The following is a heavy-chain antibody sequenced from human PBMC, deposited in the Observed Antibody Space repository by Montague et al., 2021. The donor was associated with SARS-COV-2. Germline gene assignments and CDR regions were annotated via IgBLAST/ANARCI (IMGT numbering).Heavy chain of an antibody. J-gene: IGHJ6*02. D-gene: IGHD2-21*02. CDR2: IYYSGST. CDR3: ASLGSPAYCGGDCYLRDYGMDV. V-gene: IGHV4-59*08. Sequence: SETLSLTCTVSGGSISSYYWSWIRQPPGKGLEWIGYIYYSGSTNYNPSLKSRVTISVDTSKSQVSLKINSVTAADTAVYFCASLGSPAYCGGDCYLRDYGMDVWGQGTRVTVSS. CDR1: GGSISSYY.